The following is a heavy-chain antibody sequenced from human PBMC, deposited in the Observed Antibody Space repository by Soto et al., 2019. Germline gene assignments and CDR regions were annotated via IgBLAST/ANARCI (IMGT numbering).Heavy chain of an antibody. V-gene: IGHV4-59*01. D-gene: IGHD4-17*01. CDR2: ISYTGGA. J-gene: IGHJ6*02. CDR1: GGSINYSY. Sequence: LSLTCTVSGGSINYSYWTWIRQPPGKGLEWIGYISYTGGANYNASLKSRLTISVDTSKNQFSLKLSSVTAADTALYYCARVNYGDYYYGMDVWARGPRSPSP. CDR3: ARVNYGDYYYGMDV.